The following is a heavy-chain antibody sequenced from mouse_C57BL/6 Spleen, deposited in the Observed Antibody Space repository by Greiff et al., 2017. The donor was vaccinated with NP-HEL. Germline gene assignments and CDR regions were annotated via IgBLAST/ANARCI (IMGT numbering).Heavy chain of an antibody. D-gene: IGHD3-2*02. V-gene: IGHV1-59*01. Sequence: QVQLKQSGAELVRPGTSVKLSCKASGYTFTSYWMHWVKQRPGQGLEWIGVIDPSDSYTNYNQKFKGKATLTVDTSSSTAYMQLSSLTSEDSAVYYCARSGLRLPFAYWGQGTLVTVSA. CDR2: IDPSDSYT. J-gene: IGHJ3*01. CDR1: GYTFTSYW. CDR3: ARSGLRLPFAY.